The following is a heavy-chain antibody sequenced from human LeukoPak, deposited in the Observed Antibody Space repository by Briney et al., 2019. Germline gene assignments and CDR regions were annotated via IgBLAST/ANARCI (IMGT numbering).Heavy chain of an antibody. CDR2: ISWNSGSI. V-gene: IGHV3-9*01. J-gene: IGHJ4*02. CDR1: GFTFDDYA. CDR3: ARDRGLRWPDY. Sequence: PGRSLRLSCAASGFTFDDYAMHWVRQAPGKGLEWVSGISWNSGSIGYADSVKGRFTISRDNSKNTLYLQMNSLRAEDTAVYYCARDRGLRWPDYWGQGTLVTVSS. D-gene: IGHD4-23*01.